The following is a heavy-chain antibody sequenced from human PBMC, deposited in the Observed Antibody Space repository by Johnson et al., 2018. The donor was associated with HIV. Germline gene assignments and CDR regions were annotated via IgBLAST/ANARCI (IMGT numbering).Heavy chain of an antibody. D-gene: IGHD6-13*01. CDR2: TSNDGSNR. CDR3: AREGGSWYGDAFDI. CDR1: GFTFSSYG. J-gene: IGHJ3*02. Sequence: QEKLVESGGGVVQPGRSLRVSCAASGFTFSSYGMHWVRQAPGKGLEWVAVTSNDGSNRYYADSVKGRFNISRDNSKNTLFLQMNSLRVEDPAVYYCAREGGSWYGDAFDIWGQGTMVTVSS. V-gene: IGHV3-30*03.